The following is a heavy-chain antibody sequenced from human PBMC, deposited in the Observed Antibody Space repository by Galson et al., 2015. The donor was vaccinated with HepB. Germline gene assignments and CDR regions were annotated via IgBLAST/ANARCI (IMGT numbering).Heavy chain of an antibody. Sequence: SLRLSCAASGFTFSTYSLNWVRQAPGKGLEWLSYISSSSSMIYYADSVKGRFTISRDNAKNSLYLQMSSPRVEDTAVYFCAREFCSRTSCHVIKGGIFDYWGQGTLVTVSS. CDR3: AREFCSRTSCHVIKGGIFDY. J-gene: IGHJ4*02. D-gene: IGHD2-2*01. CDR1: GFTFSTYS. V-gene: IGHV3-48*04. CDR2: ISSSSSMI.